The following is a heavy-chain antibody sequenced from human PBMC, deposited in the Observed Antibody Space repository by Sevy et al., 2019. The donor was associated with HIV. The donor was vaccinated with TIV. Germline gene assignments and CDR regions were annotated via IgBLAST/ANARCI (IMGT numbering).Heavy chain of an antibody. CDR2: ILHDGSYR. V-gene: IGHV3-30*18. J-gene: IGHJ6*02. CDR3: AKNRLPGGSYFSRHGLDV. Sequence: GGSLRLSCAASGFTFSSYDMHWVRQAPGKGLEWVAIILHDGSYREYVDSVRGRFTMSRDNSKNTMYLQRNGLANDDTAVYYCAKNRLPGGSYFSRHGLDVWGRGTTVTVSS. D-gene: IGHD3-10*01. CDR1: GFTFSSYD.